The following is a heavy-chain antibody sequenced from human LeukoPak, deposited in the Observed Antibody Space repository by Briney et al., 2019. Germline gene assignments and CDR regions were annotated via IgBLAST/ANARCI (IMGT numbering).Heavy chain of an antibody. Sequence: ASVKVSCKASGYTFTGYYMHWVRQAPGQGLEWMGIINPNGGSTRYAQKFQGRVTMTRDTSTSTVYMELSSLRSEDTAVYYCARGPTGYFDLWGRGTLVTVSS. J-gene: IGHJ2*01. CDR2: INPNGGST. V-gene: IGHV1-46*01. CDR3: ARGPTGYFDL. CDR1: GYTFTGYY.